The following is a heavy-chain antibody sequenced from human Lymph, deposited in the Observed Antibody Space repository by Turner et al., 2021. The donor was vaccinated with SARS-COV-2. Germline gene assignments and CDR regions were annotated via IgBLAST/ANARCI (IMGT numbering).Heavy chain of an antibody. Sequence: EVQLVESGGGLVKPGGSLRLSCAASGFTFSTYSMNWVRQGTGKGLEWISSISSSSSYIYYADSVKGRFTISRDDAKNSLYLQMNSLRAEDTAVYYCARDIPTTADYFDYWGQGTLVTVSS. CDR2: ISSSSSYI. CDR1: GFTFSTYS. CDR3: ARDIPTTADYFDY. D-gene: IGHD4-17*01. V-gene: IGHV3-21*01. J-gene: IGHJ4*02.